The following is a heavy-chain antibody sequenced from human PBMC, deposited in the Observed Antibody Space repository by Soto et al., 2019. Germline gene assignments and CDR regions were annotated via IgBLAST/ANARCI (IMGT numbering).Heavy chain of an antibody. V-gene: IGHV5-51*01. CDR3: APRSSWYGFRYYGLYG. Sequence: GESLKISCTGSGYSFTSYWIGWVRQMPGKGLEWMGIIYPGDPDTRYLLSFQGQVTISAEKSIHTAYLQWSIVKAADTAMFYSAPRSSWYGFRYYGLYGWVQGTTVHAS. CDR1: GYSFTSYW. J-gene: IGHJ6*02. D-gene: IGHD6-13*01. CDR2: IYPGDPDT.